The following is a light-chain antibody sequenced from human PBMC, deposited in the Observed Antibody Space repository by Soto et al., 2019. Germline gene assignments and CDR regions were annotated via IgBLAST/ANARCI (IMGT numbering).Light chain of an antibody. CDR1: QSSSSW. Sequence: DIQMTQSPSTLSASVGDRVTITCRASQSSSSWLAWYQQKPGKAPKRLIYKASNLESGVPSRLSGSRSGKKVTFTISGLHPGDFAIHFFQRYSRDLLTLGGGRKLSIK. CDR2: KAS. CDR3: QRYSRDLLT. J-gene: IGKJ4*01. V-gene: IGKV1-5*03.